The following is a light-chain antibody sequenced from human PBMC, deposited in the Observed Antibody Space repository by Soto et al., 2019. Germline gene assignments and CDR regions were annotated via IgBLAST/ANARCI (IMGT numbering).Light chain of an antibody. CDR3: KQSRILPIT. CDR1: QSVSIS. CDR2: DAS. Sequence: EIVLTQSPATLSLSPGERATLSCRASQSVSISLAWYQQKPGQAPMLLIYDASNRATGITARFSGSGSGTDFTLTISSLEPEDFAVYFCKQSRILPITFRPGTRLE. V-gene: IGKV3-11*01. J-gene: IGKJ5*01.